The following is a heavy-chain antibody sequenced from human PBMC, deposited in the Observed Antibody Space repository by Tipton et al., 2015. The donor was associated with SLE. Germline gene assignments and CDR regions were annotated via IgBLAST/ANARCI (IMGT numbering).Heavy chain of an antibody. CDR1: GIIFSSYG. D-gene: IGHD4-17*01. Sequence: SLRLSCAAYGIIFSSYGMHWVRQAPGKGLEWVALIRYDGSQKFYADSVKGRFTISRDNSKNMLFLQLSSLRAADTAVYYCATSTVTTDPACYYGMVVWGQGTTVTVSS. CDR3: ATSTVTTDPACYYGMVV. J-gene: IGHJ6*01. CDR2: IRYDGSQK. V-gene: IGHV3-30*02.